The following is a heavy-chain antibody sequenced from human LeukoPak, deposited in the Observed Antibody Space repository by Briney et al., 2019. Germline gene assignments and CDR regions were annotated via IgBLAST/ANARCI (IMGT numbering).Heavy chain of an antibody. CDR2: FSASGGNT. CDR3: AKDGLVGATDWFDC. Sequence: GGSLRLSCAASGFTFSSYAMSWVRQAPGKGLEWVSTFSASGGNTYYADSVKGRFTISRDISKNTLYLQLTSLRADDTAVYYCAKDGLVGATDWFDCWGQGTLVTVSS. D-gene: IGHD1-26*01. CDR1: GFTFSSYA. J-gene: IGHJ4*02. V-gene: IGHV3-23*01.